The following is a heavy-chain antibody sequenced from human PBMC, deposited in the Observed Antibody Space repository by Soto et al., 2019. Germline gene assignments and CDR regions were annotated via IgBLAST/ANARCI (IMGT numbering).Heavy chain of an antibody. CDR2: IYHSGST. V-gene: IGHV4-39*01. CDR3: ARRVGSCSGTSCNGWFDP. CDR1: GDSISKTTSY. J-gene: IGHJ5*02. Sequence: PSETLSLTCSVSGDSISKTTSYWGWIRQPPGKGLEWIGTIYHSGSTYYNPSLMSRVTLSVGKSKNQFSLKLNSVTAADTAVYYCARRVGSCSGTSCNGWFDPWGQGTLVTVSS. D-gene: IGHD2-2*01.